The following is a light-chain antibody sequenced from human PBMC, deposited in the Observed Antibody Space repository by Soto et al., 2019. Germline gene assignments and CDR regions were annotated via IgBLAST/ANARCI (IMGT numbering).Light chain of an antibody. CDR2: DAT. CDR1: QTVSSNY. V-gene: IGKV3-20*01. CDR3: QQYGSSGT. J-gene: IGKJ1*01. Sequence: EIVLTPSPGTLSFSPVEMAPLSFRASQTVSSNYLAWYQQKPGQAPRFLMYDATNRASGVPARFSGSKSGTDFTLTISRLEPEEFAVYYCQQYGSSGTCGQGTKGDIK.